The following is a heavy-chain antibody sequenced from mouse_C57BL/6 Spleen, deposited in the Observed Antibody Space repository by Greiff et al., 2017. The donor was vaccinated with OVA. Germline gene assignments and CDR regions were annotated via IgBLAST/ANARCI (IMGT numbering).Heavy chain of an antibody. V-gene: IGHV1-82*01. J-gene: IGHJ1*03. CDR2: IYPGDGDT. D-gene: IGHD1-1*01. CDR3: ARWGTTVVASPHWYFDV. Sequence: QVQLKESGPELVKPGASVKISCKASGYAFSSSWMNWVKQRPGKGLEWIGRIYPGDGDTNYNGKFKGKATLTADKSSSTAYMQLSSLTSEDSAVYFCARWGTTVVASPHWYFDVWGTGTMVTVSS. CDR1: GYAFSSSW.